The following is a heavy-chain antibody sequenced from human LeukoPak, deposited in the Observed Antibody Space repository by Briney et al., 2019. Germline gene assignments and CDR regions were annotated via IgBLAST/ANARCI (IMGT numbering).Heavy chain of an antibody. D-gene: IGHD5-18*01. CDR2: IIPILGIA. CDR1: GGTFSSYA. Sequence: SVKVSCKASGGTFSSYAISWVRQAPGQGLEWMGRIIPILGIANYAQKFQGRVTITADKSTSTAYMELSSLRSEDTAVYYCAREGRAPIRLWLPDYYYYGMDVWGQGTTVTVSS. V-gene: IGHV1-69*04. CDR3: AREGRAPIRLWLPDYYYYGMDV. J-gene: IGHJ6*02.